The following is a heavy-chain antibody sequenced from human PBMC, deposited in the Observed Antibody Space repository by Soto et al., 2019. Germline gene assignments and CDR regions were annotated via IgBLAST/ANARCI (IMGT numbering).Heavy chain of an antibody. CDR2: INPHSGAT. CDR1: GYTFSGYY. J-gene: IGHJ5*02. V-gene: IGHV1-2*04. CDR3: ARVLSSSWYYWFDP. Sequence: VAAVKVSCKASGYTFSGYYMHWVRQAPGQGLEWMGWINPHSGATNYAQKFQGWVTLTRDTSVSTAYMELNRLRSDDTAVYYCARVLSSSWYYWFDPWGQGTQVTVSS. D-gene: IGHD6-13*01.